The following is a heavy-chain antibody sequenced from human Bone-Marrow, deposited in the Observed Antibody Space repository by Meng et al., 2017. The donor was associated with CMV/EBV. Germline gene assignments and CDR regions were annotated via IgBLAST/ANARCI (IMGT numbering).Heavy chain of an antibody. D-gene: IGHD6-19*01. CDR3: ARCSGAYSSGWSGGY. CDR2: ISYDGSNK. V-gene: IGHV3-30*04. CDR1: GFTFSSYA. Sequence: GGSLRLSCAASGFTFSSYAMHWVRQAPGKGLEWVAVISYDGSNKYYADSVKGRFTISRDNSKNTLYLQMNSLRAEDTAVYYCARCSGAYSSGWSGGYWGQRTLVTVSS. J-gene: IGHJ4*02.